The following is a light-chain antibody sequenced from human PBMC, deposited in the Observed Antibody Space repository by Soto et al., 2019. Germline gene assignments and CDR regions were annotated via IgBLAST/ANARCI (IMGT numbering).Light chain of an antibody. CDR2: RNN. V-gene: IGLV1-47*01. Sequence: QSVLTQPPSASGTPGQRVSISCSGSSSNIGSNYVYWYQQLPGTAPKLLIYRNNQRPSGVPDRFSGSKSGTSASLAISGLRSEDEAHYYCVAWDDSLSGYVFGTGTKVTVL. CDR3: VAWDDSLSGYV. J-gene: IGLJ1*01. CDR1: SSNIGSNY.